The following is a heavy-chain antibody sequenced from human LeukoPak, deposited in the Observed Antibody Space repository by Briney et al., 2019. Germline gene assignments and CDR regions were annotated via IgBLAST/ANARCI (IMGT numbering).Heavy chain of an antibody. CDR1: GGTFSSYA. J-gene: IGHJ4*02. CDR2: IIPIFDTA. Sequence: SVKVSCKASGGTFSSYAISWVRQAPGQGLEWMGGIIPIFDTANYAQKFQGRVTMTRDMSTSTVYMELSSLRSEDTAVYYCARDRSPPMTAIPDYFDYWGQGTLVTVSS. CDR3: ARDRSPPMTAIPDYFDY. D-gene: IGHD2-21*02. V-gene: IGHV1-69*05.